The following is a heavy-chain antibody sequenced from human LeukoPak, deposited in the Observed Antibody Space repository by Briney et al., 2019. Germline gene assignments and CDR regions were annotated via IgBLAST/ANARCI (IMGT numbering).Heavy chain of an antibody. V-gene: IGHV4-39*07. CDR1: GGSISSSSYY. D-gene: IGHD2-15*01. CDR3: ARSGSVAVVAANLGSPLWLDY. CDR2: IYYSGSI. Sequence: SETLSLTCTVSGGSISSSSYYWGWIRQPPGKGLEWIGSIYYSGSIYHNPSLKSRVTISVETSKNQFSLKLNSVTAADTAVYYCARSGSVAVVAANLGSPLWLDYWGQGTLVTVSS. J-gene: IGHJ4*02.